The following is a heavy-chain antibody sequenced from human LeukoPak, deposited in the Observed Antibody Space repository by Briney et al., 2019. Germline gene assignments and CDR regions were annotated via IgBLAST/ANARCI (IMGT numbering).Heavy chain of an antibody. CDR3: ASPNQWLAYYYYGMGV. Sequence: ASVKVSCKASGGTFSSYAISWVRQAPGQGLEWMGRIIPIFGIANYAQKFQGRVTITADKSTSTAYMELSSLRSEDTAVYYCASPNQWLAYYYYGMGVWGQGTTVTVSS. CDR2: IIPIFGIA. V-gene: IGHV1-69*04. D-gene: IGHD6-19*01. J-gene: IGHJ6*02. CDR1: GGTFSSYA.